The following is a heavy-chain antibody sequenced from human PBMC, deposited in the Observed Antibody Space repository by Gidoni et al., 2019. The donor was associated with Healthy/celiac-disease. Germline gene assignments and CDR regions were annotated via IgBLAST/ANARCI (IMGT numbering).Heavy chain of an antibody. J-gene: IGHJ4*02. D-gene: IGHD4-17*01. Sequence: QVQLVQSGAEVKKPGASVKVSCKVSGYTLTELSMHWVRQAPGKGLEWMGGFDPEDGETSYAQKFQGRVTMTEDTSTDTAYMELSSLRAEDTAVYYCATDSLGDYGVSFDYWGQGTLVTVSS. V-gene: IGHV1-24*01. CDR2: FDPEDGET. CDR1: GYTLTELS. CDR3: ATDSLGDYGVSFDY.